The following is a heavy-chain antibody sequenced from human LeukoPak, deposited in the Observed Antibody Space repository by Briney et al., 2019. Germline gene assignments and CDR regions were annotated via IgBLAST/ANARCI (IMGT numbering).Heavy chain of an antibody. CDR1: GFTFRSYW. D-gene: IGHD3-10*01. CDR2: IRQDESER. CDR3: ARDSGSAYYYDSGTYYYDAFDF. Sequence: GGSLRLSCTVSGFTFRSYWVTWVRQAPGKGLEWVANIRQDESERYYGDSVKGRFTVSRDNAKNSLYLQMNSLRAEDTAVYYCARDSGSAYYYDSGTYYYDAFDFWGQGTTVTVSS. V-gene: IGHV3-7*01. J-gene: IGHJ3*01.